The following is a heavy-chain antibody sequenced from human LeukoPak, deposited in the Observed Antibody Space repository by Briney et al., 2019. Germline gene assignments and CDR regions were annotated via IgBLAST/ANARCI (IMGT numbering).Heavy chain of an antibody. V-gene: IGHV3-21*01. CDR2: FGTRSTSV. Sequence: GGSLRLSCTASGFTFSGYSMNWIRQAPGKGLEWVSSFGTRSTSVYHAGSVKGRFAISRDNAKNSLYLQMNSLRAEDTAVYYCARAPHYSNYGPYYYGMDVWGQGTTVTVSS. D-gene: IGHD4-11*01. CDR3: ARAPHYSNYGPYYYGMDV. J-gene: IGHJ6*02. CDR1: GFTFSGYS.